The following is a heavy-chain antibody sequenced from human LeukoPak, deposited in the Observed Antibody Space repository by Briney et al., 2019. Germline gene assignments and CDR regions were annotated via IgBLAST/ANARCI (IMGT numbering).Heavy chain of an antibody. V-gene: IGHV3-23*01. CDR1: GFTFSSYA. CDR2: ISGSGGST. J-gene: IGHJ4*02. D-gene: IGHD4-17*01. Sequence: GGSLRLSCAASGFTFSSYAMSWVRQAPGKGLEWVSAISGSGGSTYYADSVKGRFTISRDNSKNTLHLQMNSLRAEDTAVYYCAKGGFMTTVTKFDYWGQGTLVTVSS. CDR3: AKGGFMTTVTKFDY.